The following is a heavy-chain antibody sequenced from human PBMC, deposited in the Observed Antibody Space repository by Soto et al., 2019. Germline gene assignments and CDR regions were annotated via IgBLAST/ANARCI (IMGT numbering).Heavy chain of an antibody. CDR2: IIPIFGTA. CDR1: GGTFSSYA. Sequence: QVQLVQSGAEVKKPGSSVKVSCKASGGTFSSYAISWVRQAPGQGLEWMGGIIPIFGTANYAQNFQGRVTNTADESTSTAYMELSSRRSVHTALYYCASMSIGAGRGMDVWGQGTTVTVSS. J-gene: IGHJ6*02. D-gene: IGHD6-6*01. V-gene: IGHV1-69*01. CDR3: ASMSIGAGRGMDV.